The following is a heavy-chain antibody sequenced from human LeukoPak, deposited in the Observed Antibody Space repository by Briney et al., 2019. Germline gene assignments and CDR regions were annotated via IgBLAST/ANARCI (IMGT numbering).Heavy chain of an antibody. V-gene: IGHV3-64D*06. J-gene: IGHJ4*02. CDR1: GFTFSSFA. CDR3: VKGGVIKGDQ. D-gene: IGHD3-22*01. Sequence: PGGSLRLSCSASGFTFSSFAMHWVRQAPGKGPEYVSAISSSGGNTYCADSVKGRFTVSRDNSKNTLYLQMSSLRAEDTAVYYCVKGGVIKGDQWGQGTLVTVSS. CDR2: ISSSGGNT.